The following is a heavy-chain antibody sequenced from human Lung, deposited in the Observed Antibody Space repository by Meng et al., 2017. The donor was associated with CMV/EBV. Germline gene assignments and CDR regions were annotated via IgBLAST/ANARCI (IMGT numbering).Heavy chain of an antibody. CDR3: AKDDPVVAI. D-gene: IGHD4-23*01. CDR2: IRMDESDK. J-gene: IGHJ4*02. V-gene: IGHV3-30*02. Sequence: GGSLRLSCAASGFSFTEYGMHWVRQTPDKGLEWVAFIRMDESDKFYGASVKGRFTISRDMSRKTLFLQMNSLRTDDTGVYYCAKDDPVVAIWGQGTLVTVYS. CDR1: GFSFTEYG.